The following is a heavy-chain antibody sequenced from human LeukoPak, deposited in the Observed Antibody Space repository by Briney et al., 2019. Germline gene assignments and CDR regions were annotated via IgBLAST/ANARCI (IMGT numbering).Heavy chain of an antibody. Sequence: SETLSLTCTVSGGSISSYYWSCIRQPAGKGLEWIGRIYTSGSTNYNPSLKSRVTMSVDTSKNQFSLKLSSVTAADTAVYYCARLAVAGRAVDYWGQGTLVTVSS. D-gene: IGHD6-19*01. CDR3: ARLAVAGRAVDY. J-gene: IGHJ4*02. CDR2: IYTSGST. V-gene: IGHV4-4*07. CDR1: GGSISSYY.